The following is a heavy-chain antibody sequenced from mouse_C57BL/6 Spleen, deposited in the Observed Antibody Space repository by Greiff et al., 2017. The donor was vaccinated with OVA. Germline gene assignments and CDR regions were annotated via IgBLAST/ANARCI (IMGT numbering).Heavy chain of an antibody. CDR2: IRNKANGYTT. CDR1: GFTFTDYY. Sequence: EVQRVESGGGLVQPGGSLSLSCAASGFTFTDYYMSWVRQPPGKALEWLGFIRNKANGYTTEYSASVQGRFTISRDNSQSILYLQMNALRAEDSATYYCARSFYDYDYYYAMDYWGQGTSVTVSS. V-gene: IGHV7-3*01. CDR3: ARSFYDYDYYYAMDY. J-gene: IGHJ4*01. D-gene: IGHD2-4*01.